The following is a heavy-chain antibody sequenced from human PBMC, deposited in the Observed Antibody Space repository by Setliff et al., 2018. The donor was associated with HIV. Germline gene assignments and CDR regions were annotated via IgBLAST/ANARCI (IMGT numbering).Heavy chain of an antibody. V-gene: IGHV3-49*04. CDR2: IRSKAYGGTT. Sequence: GGSLRLSCTASGFTFGDYGMSWVRQAPGKGLEWVGFIRSKAYGGTTEYAASVKGRFTISRDDSKNSLHLQMNSLETEDTAVYYCARGLTIFGVVHDAFDIWGQGTMVTVSS. J-gene: IGHJ3*02. CDR3: ARGLTIFGVVHDAFDI. CDR1: GFTFGDYG. D-gene: IGHD3-3*01.